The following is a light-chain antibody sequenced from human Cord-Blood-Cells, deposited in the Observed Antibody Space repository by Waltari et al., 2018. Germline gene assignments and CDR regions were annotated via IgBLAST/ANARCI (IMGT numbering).Light chain of an antibody. CDR1: SSDVGGYNY. CDR3: CSYAGSPYV. V-gene: IGLV2-11*01. Sequence: QSALTQPRSVSGSPGQSVTISCTGTSSDVGGYNYVSWYQQPPGKAPKLMIYDVRKRPSGVPDRFSSSKSGNTASLTISGLQAEDEADYYCCSYAGSPYVFGTGTKVTVL. J-gene: IGLJ1*01. CDR2: DVR.